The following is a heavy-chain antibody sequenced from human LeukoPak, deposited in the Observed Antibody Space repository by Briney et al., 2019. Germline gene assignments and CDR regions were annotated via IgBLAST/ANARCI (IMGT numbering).Heavy chain of an antibody. CDR1: GFSFRAAW. V-gene: IGHV3-7*01. Sequence: GGSLRLSCEASGFSFRAAWMTWVRRAPGKGLEWVATIKNDGSDKYYVDSVKGRFTLSRDNAKNSVYMQMNSLRVEDTAVYYCVNLGYSDGGQGTLVTVSS. D-gene: IGHD5-12*01. CDR2: IKNDGSDK. J-gene: IGHJ4*02. CDR3: VNLGYSD.